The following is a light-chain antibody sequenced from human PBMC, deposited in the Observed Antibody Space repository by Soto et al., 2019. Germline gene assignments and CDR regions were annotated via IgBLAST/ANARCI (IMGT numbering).Light chain of an antibody. V-gene: IGKV3-15*01. CDR1: QSISTS. Sequence: EIVMTQSPVTLSVSPGKRATQSCRASQSISTSLAWYQQKPGQAPRLLIFGASTRATGIAARLSGSGSGTEFTLTISSLQSEDFAVYYCQQYSDRPWTFGRGTKV. CDR3: QQYSDRPWT. CDR2: GAS. J-gene: IGKJ1*01.